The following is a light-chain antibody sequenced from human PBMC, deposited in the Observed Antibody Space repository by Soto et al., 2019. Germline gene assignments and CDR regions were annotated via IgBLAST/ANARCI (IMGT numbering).Light chain of an antibody. J-gene: IGLJ3*02. V-gene: IGLV1-47*02. CDR3: AAWDDSLSARWV. Sequence: QSVLTQPPSASGTPGQRVTISCSGSSSNIGSNYVYWYQQLPGTAPKLLIYSNNQRPSGVPDRFSGSKSGTSASLAISGLRSEDEADYYCAAWDDSLSARWVFGGGTQLTVL. CDR1: SSNIGSNY. CDR2: SNN.